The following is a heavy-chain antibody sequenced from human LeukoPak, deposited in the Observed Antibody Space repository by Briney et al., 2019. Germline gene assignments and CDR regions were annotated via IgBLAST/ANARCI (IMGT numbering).Heavy chain of an antibody. CDR1: GFIFSTYS. CDR2: ISSDGGYI. J-gene: IGHJ4*02. D-gene: IGHD2-2*01. V-gene: IGHV3-21*01. CDR3: ARGNAPLPFDY. Sequence: AGSLRLSCAESGFIFSTYSMHWVRQAPGKGLEWVSSISSDGGYIYYADSVKGRFTISRDNAKDSLYLQMNSLRAEDTAVYYCARGNAPLPFDYWGQGTLVTVSS.